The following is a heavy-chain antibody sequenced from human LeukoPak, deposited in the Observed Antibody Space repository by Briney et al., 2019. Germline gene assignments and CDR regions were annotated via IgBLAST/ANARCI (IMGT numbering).Heavy chain of an antibody. J-gene: IGHJ4*02. V-gene: IGHV4-34*01. CDR1: GGSYSGYY. CDR2: MNSSGST. Sequence: SETLTLTCAVSGGSYSGYYWTWIRQTPEKGLERIGEMNSSGSTNYNPSLKSRVTISVDTSKNQFSLELSSVTAADTAVYYCARLPAYYFDYWGQGTLVTVSS. D-gene: IGHD2-2*01. CDR3: ARLPAYYFDY.